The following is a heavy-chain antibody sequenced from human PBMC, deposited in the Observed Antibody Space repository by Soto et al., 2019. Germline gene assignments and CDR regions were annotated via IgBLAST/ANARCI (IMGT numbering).Heavy chain of an antibody. CDR1: GFTFSRSG. V-gene: IGHV3-33*01. CDR3: ARVMGSGWYFDS. D-gene: IGHD6-19*01. CDR2: TWSDGSNK. J-gene: IGHJ4*02. Sequence: QVQLVESGGGVAQPGRSLTLSCAASGFTFSRSGMHWVRQAPGKGLERVAGTWSDGSNKYYADSVKGRFTISRDNSKNTLYLQMNSLSPDDTAVYYCARVMGSGWYFDSWGQGVLVTVSS.